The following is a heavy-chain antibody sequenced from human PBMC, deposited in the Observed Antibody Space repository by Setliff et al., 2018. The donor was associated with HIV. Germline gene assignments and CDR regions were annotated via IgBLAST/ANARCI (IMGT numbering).Heavy chain of an antibody. Sequence: ASVKVSCKASGYTFTSYYMHWVRQAPGQGLEWMGIINPSGGSTSYAQEFQGRVTMTRDTSTSTAYMELSSLRSEDTAVYYCARNPRIAVAGTDYYYYMDVWGKGTTVTVSS. CDR1: GYTFTSYY. V-gene: IGHV1-46*01. D-gene: IGHD6-19*01. J-gene: IGHJ6*03. CDR3: ARNPRIAVAGTDYYYYMDV. CDR2: INPSGGST.